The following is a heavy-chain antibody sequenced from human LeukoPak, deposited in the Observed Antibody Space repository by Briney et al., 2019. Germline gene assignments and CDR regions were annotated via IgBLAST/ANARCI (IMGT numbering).Heavy chain of an antibody. V-gene: IGHV1-46*01. CDR1: GYTFTSNY. D-gene: IGHD3-22*01. CDR3: ARVTREDYYDSSGYVED. Sequence: GASVKVSCKAFGYTFTSNYMHWVRQAPGQGPEWMGVISPSGGSTTYAQKFQGRVTITADKSTSTAYMELSSLRSEDTAVYYCARVTREDYYDSSGYVEDWGQGTLVTVSS. CDR2: ISPSGGST. J-gene: IGHJ4*02.